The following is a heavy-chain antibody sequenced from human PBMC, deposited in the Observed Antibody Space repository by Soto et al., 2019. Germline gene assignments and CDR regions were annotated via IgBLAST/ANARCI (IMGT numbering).Heavy chain of an antibody. J-gene: IGHJ6*02. D-gene: IGHD2-2*01. V-gene: IGHV3-21*01. CDR1: GFTFSSYS. Sequence: GGSLRLSCAASGFTFSSYSMNWVRQAPGKGLEWVSSISSSSSYIYYADSVKGRFTISRDNAKNSLYLQMNSLRAEDTAVYYCARDLIVVVPAATEYYYYGMDVWGQGTTVTVSS. CDR2: ISSSSSYI. CDR3: ARDLIVVVPAATEYYYYGMDV.